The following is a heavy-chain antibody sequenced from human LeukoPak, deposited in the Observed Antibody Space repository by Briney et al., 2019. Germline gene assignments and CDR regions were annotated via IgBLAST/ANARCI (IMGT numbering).Heavy chain of an antibody. CDR1: GFTFSSYG. Sequence: GGSLRLSCAASGFTFSSYGMHGVRQAPGKGLEWVAVIWYDGSNKYYADSVKGRFTISRDNSKNTLYLQMNSLRAEDTAVHYCPRDSVGGGGNWFDPWGQGTLVTVSS. CDR2: IWYDGSNK. CDR3: PRDSVGGGGNWFDP. J-gene: IGHJ5*02. V-gene: IGHV3-33*01. D-gene: IGHD3-10*01.